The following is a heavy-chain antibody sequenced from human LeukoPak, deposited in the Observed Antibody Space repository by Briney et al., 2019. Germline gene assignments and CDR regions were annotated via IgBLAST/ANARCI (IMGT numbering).Heavy chain of an antibody. J-gene: IGHJ3*02. CDR3: ARRGGLIDTFDI. CDR1: GYSFTNYW. CDR2: IYPGDSDS. Sequence: GKSLKISCKGSGYSFTNYWIGWVRHMPGKGLEWMGIIYPGDSDSRYSPSFQGQVLFSADKSIRTAYLQWSSLRASDTAMYYCARRGGLIDTFDIWGQGTMVTVSS. V-gene: IGHV5-51*01.